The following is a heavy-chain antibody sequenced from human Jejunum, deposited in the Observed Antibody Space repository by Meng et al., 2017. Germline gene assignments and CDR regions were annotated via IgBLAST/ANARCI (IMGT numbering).Heavy chain of an antibody. CDR3: AGGGASSKPFNY. Sequence: SETLSLTCSVSGGSINNDYWSWIRQPPGKSLEWLGFIHSTGTTNYNPSLESRVTLSVDTSKNQFSLKMTSMSAADTAVYYCAGGGASSKPFNYWGQGMLVTVSS. V-gene: IGHV4-59*01. D-gene: IGHD6-13*01. CDR1: GGSINNDY. CDR2: IHSTGTT. J-gene: IGHJ4*02.